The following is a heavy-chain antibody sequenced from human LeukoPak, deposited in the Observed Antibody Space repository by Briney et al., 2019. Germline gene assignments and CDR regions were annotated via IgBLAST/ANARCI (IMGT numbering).Heavy chain of an antibody. CDR3: ARENNSGWYRKAAFDY. CDR1: GYTFTDYY. J-gene: IGHJ4*02. CDR2: INPNGGGT. V-gene: IGHV1-2*02. D-gene: IGHD6-19*01. Sequence: ASVKVSCKSSGYTFTDYYMHWVRQAPGQGLEWMGWINPNGGGTNYAQSFQSRVTMTRDTSIGTAYMELSSLISDDTAIYYCARENNSGWYRKAAFDYWGQGTLVTVTS.